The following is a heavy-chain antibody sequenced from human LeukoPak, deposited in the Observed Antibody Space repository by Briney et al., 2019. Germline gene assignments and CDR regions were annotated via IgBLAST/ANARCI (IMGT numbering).Heavy chain of an antibody. CDR3: TRGGRIVVVVYADIFDF. CDR2: IRSKAYGGTT. Sequence: GGSLRLSCTASGFTFGDYGMSWVRQAPGKGLEWVGFIRSKAYGGTTEYAVSVKGRFTISRDDSKSIAYLQMNSLRTEDTAVYYCTRGGRIVVVVYADIFDFWGQGTLVTVSS. V-gene: IGHV3-49*04. D-gene: IGHD2-8*01. J-gene: IGHJ4*02. CDR1: GFTFGDYG.